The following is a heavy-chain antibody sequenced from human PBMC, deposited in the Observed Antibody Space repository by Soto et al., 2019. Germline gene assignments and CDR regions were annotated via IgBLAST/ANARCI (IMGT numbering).Heavy chain of an antibody. D-gene: IGHD6-19*01. Sequence: ASVKVSCKASGYTFTSYGISWVRQAPGQGLEWMGWISAYNGNTNYAQKLQGRVTMTTDTSTSTAYMELRSLRSDDTAVYYCARSPLAIAVAGIVFDYWGQGTLVTVSS. CDR2: ISAYNGNT. V-gene: IGHV1-18*01. CDR1: GYTFTSYG. J-gene: IGHJ4*02. CDR3: ARSPLAIAVAGIVFDY.